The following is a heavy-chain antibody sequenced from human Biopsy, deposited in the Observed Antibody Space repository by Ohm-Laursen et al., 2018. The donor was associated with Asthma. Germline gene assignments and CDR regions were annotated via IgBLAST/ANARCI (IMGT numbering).Heavy chain of an antibody. J-gene: IGHJ6*02. CDR3: GHIGDRGYDWAPPYHYYGVDV. CDR2: ISWNDDR. D-gene: IGHD1-1*01. V-gene: IGHV2-5*01. Sequence: TQTLTLTGTFSGFSVETSGVAVGWIRQPPGKALEWLALISWNDDRRYRSSLQSRLTITKDASKNQVVLTMTNVDPVDTATYYCGHIGDRGYDWAPPYHYYGVDVWGLGTTVTVSS. CDR1: GFSVETSGVA.